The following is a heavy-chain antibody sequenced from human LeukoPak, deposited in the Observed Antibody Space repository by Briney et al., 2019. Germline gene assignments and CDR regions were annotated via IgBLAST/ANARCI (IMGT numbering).Heavy chain of an antibody. CDR1: GYTFTSYD. J-gene: IGHJ6*02. D-gene: IGHD3-10*01. CDR3: ARLGMVRGVIRHYYYYGMDV. CDR2: MNPNSGNT. V-gene: IGHV1-8*01. Sequence: GASVTVSCKASGYTFTSYDINWVRQATGQGLEWMGWMNPNSGNTGYAQKFQGRVTMTRNTSISTAYMELSSLRSEDTAVYYCARLGMVRGVIRHYYYYGMDVWGQGTTVTVSS.